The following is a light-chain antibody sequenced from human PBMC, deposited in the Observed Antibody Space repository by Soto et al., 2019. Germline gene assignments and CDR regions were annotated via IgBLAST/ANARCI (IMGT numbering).Light chain of an antibody. V-gene: IGLV2-14*01. J-gene: IGLJ2*01. Sequence: QSVLTQPASVSGSPGQSITISCTGTSSDVGGYNYVSWYQQHPGKAPKLMIYDVSNRPSGVSNRFSGSKSGNTASLTISGLQAEDEAYYYCSSYTGSSTYVVFGGGTKLTVL. CDR1: SSDVGGYNY. CDR3: SSYTGSSTYVV. CDR2: DVS.